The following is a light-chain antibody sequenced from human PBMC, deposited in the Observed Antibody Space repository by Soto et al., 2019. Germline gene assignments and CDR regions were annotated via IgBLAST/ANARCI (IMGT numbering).Light chain of an antibody. CDR3: SSYTSSSTLYV. CDR1: SSDIGGYNY. V-gene: IGLV2-14*01. Sequence: QSVLTQPASVSGSPGQSITISCAGTSSDIGGYNYVSWYQQHPGKAPKVMIYEVSNRPSGVSNRFSGSKSGNTASLTISGRQAEDEADYYCSSYTSSSTLYVFGSGTKVTVL. CDR2: EVS. J-gene: IGLJ1*01.